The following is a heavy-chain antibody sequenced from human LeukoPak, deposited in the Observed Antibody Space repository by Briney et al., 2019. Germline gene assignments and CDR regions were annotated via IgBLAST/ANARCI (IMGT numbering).Heavy chain of an antibody. V-gene: IGHV3-23*01. J-gene: IGHJ4*02. CDR2: ISGSGGTT. D-gene: IGHD1-26*01. CDR1: GFTFSSYG. CDR3: AKDRLGALLYFDS. Sequence: GGSLRLSCAASGFTFSSYGMSWVRQAPGKGLEWVSAISGSGGTTYYADSVKGRFTISRDNSMNTLYLQMNSLRAEGTAVYSCAKDRLGALLYFDSWGQGTLVTVSS.